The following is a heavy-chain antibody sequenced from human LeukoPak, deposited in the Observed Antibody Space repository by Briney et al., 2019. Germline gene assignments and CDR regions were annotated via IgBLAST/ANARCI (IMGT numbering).Heavy chain of an antibody. CDR1: GFTFSSYA. CDR2: ISSNGGST. CDR3: ARARAAAGTNPFDY. Sequence: GGSLRLSCAASGFTFSSYAMHWVRQAPGKGLEYVSAISSNGGSTYYANSVKGRFTISRDNSKDTLYLQMGSLRAEDMAVYYCARARAAAGTNPFDYWGQGTLVTVSS. V-gene: IGHV3-64*01. D-gene: IGHD6-13*01. J-gene: IGHJ4*02.